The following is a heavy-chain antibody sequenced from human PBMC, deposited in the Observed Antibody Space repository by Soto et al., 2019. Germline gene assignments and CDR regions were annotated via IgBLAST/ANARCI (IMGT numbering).Heavy chain of an antibody. CDR3: AREHGDRFDGNGYLGRH. CDR2: IKTDGSGT. Sequence: EVQLVESGGGLVQPGESLTLSCAASGFTFSSYWMHWVRQAPGKGLVWVSRIKTDGSGTYYADSVQGRFTLSRANAKNTLCLQKNSLRGEATAVYFCAREHGDRFDGNGYLGRHWGQGTLVTVSS. J-gene: IGHJ4*02. V-gene: IGHV3-74*01. D-gene: IGHD5-18*01. CDR1: GFTFSSYW.